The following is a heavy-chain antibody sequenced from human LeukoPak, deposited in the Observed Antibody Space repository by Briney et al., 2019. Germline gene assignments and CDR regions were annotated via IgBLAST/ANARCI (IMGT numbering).Heavy chain of an antibody. Sequence: ASVKVSCKASGYTFTSYYMHWVRQAPGQGLEWMGIINPSGGSTSYAQKFQGRVTMTRDMSTSTVYMELSSLRSEDTAVHYCARPDCSGGSCYDFPYWGQGTLVTVSS. J-gene: IGHJ4*02. CDR2: INPSGGST. D-gene: IGHD2-15*01. CDR1: GYTFTSYY. CDR3: ARPDCSGGSCYDFPY. V-gene: IGHV1-46*01.